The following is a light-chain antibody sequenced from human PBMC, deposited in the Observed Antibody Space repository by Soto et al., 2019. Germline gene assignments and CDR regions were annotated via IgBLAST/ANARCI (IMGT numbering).Light chain of an antibody. V-gene: IGLV1-44*01. CDR2: KNN. CDR3: AAWDASLNGPV. J-gene: IGLJ2*01. Sequence: QSVLSQPPSASGTPGQRVTISCSGSNSNIGRNSVNWYQLLPGTAPKLLIYKNNQRPSGVPDRFSASKSGTAASLAISGLQSEDEADYYCAAWDASLNGPVFGGGTKLNVL. CDR1: NSNIGRNS.